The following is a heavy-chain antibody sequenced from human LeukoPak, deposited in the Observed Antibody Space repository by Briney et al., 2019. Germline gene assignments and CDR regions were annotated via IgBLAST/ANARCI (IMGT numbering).Heavy chain of an antibody. CDR1: GGTFSSYA. CDR2: INPNSGVT. CDR3: ASGTTPTY. D-gene: IGHD1-7*01. J-gene: IGHJ4*02. Sequence: ASVKVSCKASGGTFSSYAISWVRQAPGQGLEWMGWINPNSGVTSYAQKFQGRVTMTRDTSITTAYMELSRLRSDDTAVYYCASGTTPTYWGQGTLVTVSS. V-gene: IGHV1-2*02.